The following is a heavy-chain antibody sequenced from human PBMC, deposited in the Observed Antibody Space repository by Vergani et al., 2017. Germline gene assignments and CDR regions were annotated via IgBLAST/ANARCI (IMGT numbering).Heavy chain of an antibody. CDR1: GFTFSSYA. CDR3: ARCYGSGKVSYYYYGMDV. V-gene: IGHV3-30*01. CDR2: ISYDGSNK. Sequence: QVQLVESGGGVVQPGRSLRLSCAASGFTFSSYAMHWVRQAPGKGLEWVAVISYDGSNKYYADSVKGRFTISRDKSKNTLYLQMNSLRAEDTAVYYCARCYGSGKVSYYYYGMDVWGQGTTVTVSS. D-gene: IGHD3-10*01. J-gene: IGHJ6*02.